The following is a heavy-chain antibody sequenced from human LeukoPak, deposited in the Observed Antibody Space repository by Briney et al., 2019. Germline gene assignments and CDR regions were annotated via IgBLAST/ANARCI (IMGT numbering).Heavy chain of an antibody. Sequence: SETLSLTCTVSGGPISSSSYYWGWIRQPPGKGLEWIGSIYYSGSTYYNPSLKSRVTISVDTSKNQFSLKLSSVTAADTAVYYCAIQGYSGYEYYYYGMDVWGQGTTVTVSS. V-gene: IGHV4-39*07. CDR3: AIQGYSGYEYYYYGMDV. D-gene: IGHD5-12*01. CDR1: GGPISSSSYY. CDR2: IYYSGST. J-gene: IGHJ6*02.